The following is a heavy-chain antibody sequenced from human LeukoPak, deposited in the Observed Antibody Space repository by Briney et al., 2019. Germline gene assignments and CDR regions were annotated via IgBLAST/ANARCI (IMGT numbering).Heavy chain of an antibody. CDR2: IKQDGSEK. D-gene: IGHD3-10*01. CDR3: ARWRGVSPFDY. J-gene: IGHJ4*02. Sequence: GGSLRLXCAASGFTFSSYWMSWVRQAPGKGLEWVANIKQDGSEKYYVDSVKGRFTISRDNAKNSLYLQMNSLRAEDTAVYYCARWRGVSPFDYWGQGTLVTVSS. V-gene: IGHV3-7*01. CDR1: GFTFSSYW.